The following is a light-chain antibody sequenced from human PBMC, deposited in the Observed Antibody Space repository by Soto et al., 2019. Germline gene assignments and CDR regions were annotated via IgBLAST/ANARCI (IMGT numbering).Light chain of an antibody. V-gene: IGKV1-5*03. CDR1: QSIDSW. CDR3: QQYSNYRT. Sequence: IQMTPSPSTLSASLLYRFTMSCRASQSIDSWLAWYQQKPGKVPKLLIYKASSLENGVPSRFSGSGSGTEFTLSISSLQPDDFATYYCQQYSNYRTFGQGAKVDIK. CDR2: KAS. J-gene: IGKJ1*01.